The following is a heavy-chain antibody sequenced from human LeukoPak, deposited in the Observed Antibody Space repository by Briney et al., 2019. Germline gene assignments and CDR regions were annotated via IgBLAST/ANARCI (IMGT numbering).Heavy chain of an antibody. D-gene: IGHD5-24*01. J-gene: IGHJ3*02. V-gene: IGHV4-4*02. CDR3: ARDSALVEMATIDHDAFDI. CDR2: IYHSGST. CDR1: GASISSSNW. Sequence: SGTLSLTCGVSGASISSSNWWTWVRQPPGKGLEWIGEIYHSGSTNYNPSLKSRVTMSVDKSKNQFSLKLSSVTAADPAVYYCARDSALVEMATIDHDAFDIWGQGTMVTVSS.